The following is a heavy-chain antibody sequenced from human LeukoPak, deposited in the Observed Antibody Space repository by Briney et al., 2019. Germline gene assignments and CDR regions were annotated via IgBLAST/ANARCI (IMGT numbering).Heavy chain of an antibody. CDR1: GFTFSSYG. Sequence: GGSLRLSCAASGFTFSSYGMHWVRQAPGKGLEWVAVIRYDGSNKYYADSVKGRFTISRDNSKNTLYLQMNGLRAEDTAVYYCARGYNDFWSGSQFVSWGQGTLVIVSS. V-gene: IGHV3-30*02. CDR2: IRYDGSNK. D-gene: IGHD3-3*01. CDR3: ARGYNDFWSGSQFVS. J-gene: IGHJ4*02.